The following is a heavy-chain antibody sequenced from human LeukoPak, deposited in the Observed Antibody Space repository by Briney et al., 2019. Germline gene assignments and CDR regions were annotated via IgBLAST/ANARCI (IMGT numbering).Heavy chain of an antibody. J-gene: IGHJ3*02. Sequence: SETLSLTCTVSGGSISSYYWSWIRQPPGKGLEWIGYIYYSGSTNYNPSLKSRVTISVDTSKNQFSLKLSSVTAADTAVYYCARHRVSGYDFWSGYYKADDAFDIWGQGTMVTVSS. V-gene: IGHV4-59*08. CDR2: IYYSGST. CDR3: ARHRVSGYDFWSGYYKADDAFDI. D-gene: IGHD3-3*01. CDR1: GGSISSYY.